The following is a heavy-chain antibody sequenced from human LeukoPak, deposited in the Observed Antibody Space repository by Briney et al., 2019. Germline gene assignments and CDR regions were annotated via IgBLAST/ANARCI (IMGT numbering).Heavy chain of an antibody. CDR3: ARDWSTTYYDY. V-gene: IGHV3-7*01. CDR1: GFTLSRFW. J-gene: IGHJ4*02. Sequence: GGSLRLSCAASGFTLSRFWMSWVRQAPGRGLEWVANIKQDGSEKYYVDSVKGRFTISRDNAKNSLYLQMNSLRAEDTAVYYCARDWSTTYYDYWGQGTLVTVSS. D-gene: IGHD2-2*01. CDR2: IKQDGSEK.